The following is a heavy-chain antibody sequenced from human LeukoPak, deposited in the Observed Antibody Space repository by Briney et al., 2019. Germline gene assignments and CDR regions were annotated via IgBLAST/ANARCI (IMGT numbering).Heavy chain of an antibody. D-gene: IGHD4-17*01. CDR3: AREHGDYDSYWFDP. Sequence: ASVKVSCKASGYTFTSYDINWVRQATGRGLEWMGWMNPNSGNTGYAQKFQGRVTMTRSTSISTAYMELSSLRSEDTAVYYCAREHGDYDSYWFDPWGQGTLVTVSS. CDR2: MNPNSGNT. V-gene: IGHV1-8*01. J-gene: IGHJ5*02. CDR1: GYTFTSYD.